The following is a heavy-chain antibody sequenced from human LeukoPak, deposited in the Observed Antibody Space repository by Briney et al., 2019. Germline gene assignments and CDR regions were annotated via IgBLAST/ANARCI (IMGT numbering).Heavy chain of an antibody. D-gene: IGHD6-6*01. V-gene: IGHV1-2*02. CDR2: INPNSGGT. CDR1: GYTFTGYY. J-gene: IGHJ4*02. CDR3: AKEPYSSSPHFDY. Sequence: ASVKVSCKASGYTFTGYYMHWVRQAPGQGLEWMGWINPNSGGTNYAQKFQGRVTMTRDTSISTAYMELSRLRSDDTAVYYCAKEPYSSSPHFDYWGQGTLVTVSS.